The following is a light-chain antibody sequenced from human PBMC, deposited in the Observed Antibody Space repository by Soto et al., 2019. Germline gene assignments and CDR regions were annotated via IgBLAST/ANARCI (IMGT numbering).Light chain of an antibody. J-gene: IGKJ5*01. Sequence: AIRLTQSPSSLSASLGDRVTVTCRASQGLTSSLAWYQQKPGKAPKLLIYDASSLESGVPSRFSGSGSGTDFTLTISSLQPEDFATYYCQQFNIYPITFGQGTRLEIK. CDR3: QQFNIYPIT. CDR2: DAS. CDR1: QGLTSS. V-gene: IGKV1-13*02.